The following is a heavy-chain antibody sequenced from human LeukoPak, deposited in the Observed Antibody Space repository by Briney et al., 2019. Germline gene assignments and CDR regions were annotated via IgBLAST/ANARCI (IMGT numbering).Heavy chain of an antibody. CDR3: ARDVPYSGY. D-gene: IGHD2-21*01. V-gene: IGHV3-21*01. J-gene: IGHJ4*02. Sequence: PGGSLRLSCATSGFTFIRYTMNWVRQAPGEGLEWGSSIRSTGGYIFYAESVKGRFTISRDNAKNSLYLQMNSLRTDDTAVYYCARDVPYSGYWGQGTLVTVSS. CDR1: GFTFIRYT. CDR2: IRSTGGYI.